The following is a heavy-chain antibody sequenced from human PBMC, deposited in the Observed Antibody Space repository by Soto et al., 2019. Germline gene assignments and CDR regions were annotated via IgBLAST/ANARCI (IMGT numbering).Heavy chain of an antibody. CDR3: AKYSTSGPSRFFDL. V-gene: IGHV3-23*01. CDR2: IGDGSDGI. J-gene: IGHJ4*02. CDR1: GSTFSIYA. Sequence: GGSLRLSCAASGSTFSIYAVAWIRQTPGKGLEWVSVIGDGSDGIQYVDSVKGRFSISRDNSKNTLYLHMNSLRAEDTAIYYCAKYSTSGPSRFFDLWGQGTLVTVSS. D-gene: IGHD5-12*01.